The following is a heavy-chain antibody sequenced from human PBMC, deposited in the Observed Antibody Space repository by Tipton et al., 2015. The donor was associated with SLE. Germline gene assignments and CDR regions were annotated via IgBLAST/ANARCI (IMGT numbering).Heavy chain of an antibody. J-gene: IGHJ6*02. CDR2: SSSTSTYV. D-gene: IGHD6-19*01. Sequence: SLRLSCAASGFSISDYYMSWIRQAPGKGLEWVSYSSSTSTYVHYADSVKGRFTISRDNSKNTLFLQMNSLRAEDTAVYYCARDRQQWLVSYYGMDVWGQGTTVTVSS. CDR1: GFSISDYY. V-gene: IGHV3-11*05. CDR3: ARDRQQWLVSYYGMDV.